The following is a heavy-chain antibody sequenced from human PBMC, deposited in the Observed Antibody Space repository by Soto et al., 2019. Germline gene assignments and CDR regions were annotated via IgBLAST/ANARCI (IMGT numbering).Heavy chain of an antibody. V-gene: IGHV3-48*03. CDR2: ISSSGSTI. Sequence: EVQLVESGGGLVQPGGSLRLSCAASGFTFSSYEMNWVRQAPGKGLEWVSYISSSGSTIYYADSVKGRFTIYRDNAKNSLYLQMNSLRAEDTAVYYCARAGGFIVNDIVVVVAATMGNYFDYWGQGTLVTVSS. CDR3: ARAGGFIVNDIVVVVAATMGNYFDY. D-gene: IGHD2-15*01. J-gene: IGHJ4*02. CDR1: GFTFSSYE.